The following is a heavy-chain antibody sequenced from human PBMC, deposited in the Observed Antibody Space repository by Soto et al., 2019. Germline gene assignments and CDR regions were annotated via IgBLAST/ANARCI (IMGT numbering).Heavy chain of an antibody. Sequence: SVKVSCKASGGTFSSYAISWVRQAPGQGLEWMGGIIPIFGTANYAQKFQGRVTITADESTSTAYMELSSLRSEDTAVYYCAGGPGIAAAGGDETNWFDPWGQGTLVTVSS. CDR2: IIPIFGTA. CDR3: AGGPGIAAAGGDETNWFDP. V-gene: IGHV1-69*13. J-gene: IGHJ5*02. D-gene: IGHD6-13*01. CDR1: GGTFSSYA.